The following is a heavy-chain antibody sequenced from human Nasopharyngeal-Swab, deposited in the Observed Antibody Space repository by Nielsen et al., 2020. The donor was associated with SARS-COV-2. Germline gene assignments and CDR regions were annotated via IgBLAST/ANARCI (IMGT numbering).Heavy chain of an antibody. D-gene: IGHD7-27*01. J-gene: IGHJ4*02. V-gene: IGHV3-11*04. CDR1: AFTFSDYY. CDR3: ARDRANWDFDY. CDR2: ISGSGGTI. Sequence: GESLKISCAASAFTFSDYYMSWIRQAPGKGLEYISYISGSGGTIYYGDSMKGRFTISRDNAKNSLYLQMNSLRAEDTAVYYCARDRANWDFDYWGQGTLVTVSS.